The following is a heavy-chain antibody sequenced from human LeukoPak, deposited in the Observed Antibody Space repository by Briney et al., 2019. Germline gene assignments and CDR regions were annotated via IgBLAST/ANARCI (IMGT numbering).Heavy chain of an antibody. V-gene: IGHV1-69*13. CDR1: GGTFSSYA. D-gene: IGHD4-11*01. CDR2: IIPIFGTA. J-gene: IGHJ6*02. Sequence: SVKVSCKASGGTFSSYAISWVRQAPGQGLEWMGGIIPIFGTANYAQKFQGRVTITADESTSTAYMELSSLRSEDTAVYYCARSELFQYSTATHDGMDVWGQGTTVTVSS. CDR3: ARSELFQYSTATHDGMDV.